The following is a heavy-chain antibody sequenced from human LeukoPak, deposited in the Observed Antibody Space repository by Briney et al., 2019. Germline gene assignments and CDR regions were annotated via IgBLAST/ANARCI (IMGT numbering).Heavy chain of an antibody. CDR2: INHSGST. D-gene: IGHD3-3*01. V-gene: IGHV4-34*01. CDR3: ASHYYDFWSGFDY. J-gene: IGHJ4*02. Sequence: KSSETLSLTCAVCGGSFSGYYWSWIRQPPGKGLEWIGEINHSGSTNYNPSLKSRVTISVDTSKNQFSLKLSSVTAADTAVYYCASHYYDFWSGFDYWGQGTLVTVSS. CDR1: GGSFSGYY.